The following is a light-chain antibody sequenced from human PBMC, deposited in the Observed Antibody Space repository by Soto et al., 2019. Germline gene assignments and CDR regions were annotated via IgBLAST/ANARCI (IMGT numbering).Light chain of an antibody. CDR2: DAS. Sequence: DIQMTQSPSSLSASVGDRVTITCQASQDISNYLNWYQQKPGQAPKLLIYDASNLETGVPSRFSGSGSGTYFTFTISSLQPEDIATYYCQQYDNLPPLFGGGTKVEIK. V-gene: IGKV1-33*01. CDR1: QDISNY. J-gene: IGKJ4*01. CDR3: QQYDNLPPL.